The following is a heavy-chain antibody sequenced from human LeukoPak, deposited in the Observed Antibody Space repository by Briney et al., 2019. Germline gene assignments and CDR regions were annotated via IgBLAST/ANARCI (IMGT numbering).Heavy chain of an antibody. Sequence: ASVKVSCKASGYTVTGYYMHWVRQAPGQGLEWMGWINLNSGGTNYAQKFQGRVTMTRDTSISAAYMELSRLRSDDTAVYYCARGGFSTIIVILYGMDVWGQGTTVTVSS. V-gene: IGHV1-2*02. CDR2: INLNSGGT. D-gene: IGHD3-22*01. CDR3: ARGGFSTIIVILYGMDV. J-gene: IGHJ6*02. CDR1: GYTVTGYY.